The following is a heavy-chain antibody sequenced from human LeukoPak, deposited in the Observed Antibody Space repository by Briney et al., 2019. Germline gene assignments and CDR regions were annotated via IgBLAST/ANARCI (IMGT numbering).Heavy chain of an antibody. V-gene: IGHV1-69*06. Sequence: GASVKVSCKASGGTFSSYAISWVRQAPGQGLEWMGGIIPIFGTANYAQKFQGRVTITADKSTSTAYMELSSLSSEDTAVYYCAREAVAAAQVFDPWGQGTLVTVSS. CDR1: GGTFSSYA. CDR3: AREAVAAAQVFDP. J-gene: IGHJ5*02. CDR2: IIPIFGTA. D-gene: IGHD6-19*01.